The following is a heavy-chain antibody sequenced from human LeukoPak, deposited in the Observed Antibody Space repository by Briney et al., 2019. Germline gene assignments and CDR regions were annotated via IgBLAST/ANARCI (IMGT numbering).Heavy chain of an antibody. V-gene: IGHV1-8*03. D-gene: IGHD5-12*01. J-gene: IGHJ5*02. Sequence: ASVKVSCKASGYTFTSYDINWVRQATGQGLEWMGWMNPNSGNTGYAQKFQGRVTITRNTSISTAYMELSSLRSEDTAVYYCARGPRNIVATGRDWFEPWGQGTLVTGSS. CDR3: ARGPRNIVATGRDWFEP. CDR2: MNPNSGNT. CDR1: GYTFTSYD.